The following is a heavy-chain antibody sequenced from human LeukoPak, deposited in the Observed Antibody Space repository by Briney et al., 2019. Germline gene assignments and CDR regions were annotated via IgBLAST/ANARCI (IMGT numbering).Heavy chain of an antibody. CDR3: ARKGTSVNWFDP. CDR2: INHSGST. CDR1: GGSFRGYY. V-gene: IGHV4-34*01. D-gene: IGHD2-2*01. Sequence: PSETLSLTCAVYGGSFRGYYWSWIRQPPGKGLEWIGEINHSGSTNYNPSLKSRVTISVDTSKNQFSLKLSPVTAADTAVYYCARKGTSVNWFDPWGQGTLVTVSS. J-gene: IGHJ5*02.